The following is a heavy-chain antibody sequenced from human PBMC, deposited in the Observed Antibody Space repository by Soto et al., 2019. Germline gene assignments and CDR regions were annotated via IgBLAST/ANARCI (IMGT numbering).Heavy chain of an antibody. Sequence: VQLVESGGGVVQPGRSLRLSCAASGFTFSSYGMHWVRQAPGKGLEWVAVIWYDGSNKYYADSVKGRFTISRDNSKNTLYLQMNSLRAEDTAVYYCARVGPVSYDYYYYYMDVWGKGTTVTVSS. CDR1: GFTFSSYG. V-gene: IGHV3-33*01. CDR3: ARVGPVSYDYYYYYMDV. D-gene: IGHD1-26*01. CDR2: IWYDGSNK. J-gene: IGHJ6*03.